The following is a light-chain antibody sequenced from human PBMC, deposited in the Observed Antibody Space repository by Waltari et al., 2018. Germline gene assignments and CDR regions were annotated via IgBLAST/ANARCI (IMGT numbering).Light chain of an antibody. V-gene: IGLV2-14*01. CDR1: PSDVGGYNY. CDR2: EAR. Sequence: QSALTQPASGSGSPGQPTTIPCPGPPSDVGGYNYVSWYQQHPGKAPKLMIYEARNRPSGVSNRFSGSKSGNTAALTISGLQAEDEADYYCSSYRRGNTLVFGIGTQVTVL. J-gene: IGLJ1*01. CDR3: SSYRRGNTLV.